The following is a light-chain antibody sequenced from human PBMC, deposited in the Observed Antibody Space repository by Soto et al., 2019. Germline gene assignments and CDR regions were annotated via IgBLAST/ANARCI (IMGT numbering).Light chain of an antibody. CDR1: HSVRAY. V-gene: IGKV3-11*01. CDR3: QQRSSWPLT. Sequence: EIVLTQSPDTLSLSPLEIATLFFRASHSVRAYLAWYQQKPGQAPRLLIYDASNRATGIPARFSGSGSGTDFTLTISSLEPEDFAVYYCQQRSSWPLTFGGGTKVDIK. CDR2: DAS. J-gene: IGKJ4*01.